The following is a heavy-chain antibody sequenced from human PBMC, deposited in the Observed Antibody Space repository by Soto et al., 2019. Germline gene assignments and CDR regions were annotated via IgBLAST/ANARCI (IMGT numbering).Heavy chain of an antibody. CDR3: AKEEAGYISAGGTPYYFDY. D-gene: IGHD6-13*01. J-gene: IGHJ4*02. CDR2: ISGTGGST. CDR1: GFTFSSYA. Sequence: GGSLRLSCAASGFTFSSYAMSWVRLAPGKGLEWVSAISGTGGSTYYADSVKGRFTISRDNSRNTLYLQMNSLRAEDAAVYYCAKEEAGYISAGGTPYYFDYWGQGTQVTVSS. V-gene: IGHV3-23*01.